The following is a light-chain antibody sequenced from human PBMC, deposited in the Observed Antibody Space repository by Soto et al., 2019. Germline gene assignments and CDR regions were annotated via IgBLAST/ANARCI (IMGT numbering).Light chain of an antibody. V-gene: IGKV3-20*01. CDR3: QQYGNFPYT. CDR2: GAS. Sequence: EIVLTQSPGTLSLSPGERATLSCRASQSVGSNYLAWYQQEPGQAPRILIFGASGRATGIPDRFSGSGSGTDFTLTISRLEPEDFAVYYCQQYGNFPYTFGQGTKV. J-gene: IGKJ2*01. CDR1: QSVGSNY.